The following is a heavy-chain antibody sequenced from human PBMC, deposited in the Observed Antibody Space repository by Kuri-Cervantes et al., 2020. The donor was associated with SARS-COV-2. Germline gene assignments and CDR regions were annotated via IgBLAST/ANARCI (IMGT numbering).Heavy chain of an antibody. CDR3: ARVNRNSWFDP. CDR1: GGSFSGYY. CDR2: IYYSGST. J-gene: IGHJ5*02. D-gene: IGHD1-14*01. V-gene: IGHV4-59*01. Sequence: SQTLSLTCAVYGGSFSGYYWSWIRQPPGKGLEWIGYIYYSGSTNYNPSLKSRVTISVDTSKNQFSLKLSSVTAADTAVYYCARVNRNSWFDPWGQGTLVTVSS.